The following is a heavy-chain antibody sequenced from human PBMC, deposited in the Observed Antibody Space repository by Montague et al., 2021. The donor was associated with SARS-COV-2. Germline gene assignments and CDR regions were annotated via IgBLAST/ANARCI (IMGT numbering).Heavy chain of an antibody. CDR2: IFYSGST. J-gene: IGHJ6*02. V-gene: IGHV4-30-4*08. Sequence: TLSLTCTVSGGSISSGNNYWSWIRQPPGKGLEWIGYIFYSGSTYYNPSLQSRVTISVDTSKNQLSLKLSSVTAADTAVYYCAREDQLGYSYGTGYYYGMDVWGQGTTVTVSS. D-gene: IGHD5-18*01. CDR1: GGSISSGNNY. CDR3: AREDQLGYSYGTGYYYGMDV.